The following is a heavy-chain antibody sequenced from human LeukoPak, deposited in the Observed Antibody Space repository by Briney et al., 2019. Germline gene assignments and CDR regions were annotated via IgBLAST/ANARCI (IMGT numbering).Heavy chain of an antibody. J-gene: IGHJ2*01. CDR1: GGSISSYY. D-gene: IGHD6-19*01. CDR3: ARAEIVTWLGWYFDL. Sequence: PSETLSLTCTVSGGSISSYYWSWIRQPPGKGLEWIGYIYYSGCTNYNPSLKSRVTISVDTSKNQFSLKLSSVTAADTAVYYCARAEIVTWLGWYFDLWGRGTLVTVSS. V-gene: IGHV4-59*01. CDR2: IYYSGCT.